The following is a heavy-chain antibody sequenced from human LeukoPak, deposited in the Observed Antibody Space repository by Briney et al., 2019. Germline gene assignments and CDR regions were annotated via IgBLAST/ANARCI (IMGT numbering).Heavy chain of an antibody. CDR2: ISSSGSTI. CDR1: GSTFSDYY. J-gene: IGHJ4*02. CDR3: ATPVDTAMVTPFDY. Sequence: GSLRLSCAASGSTFSDYYMSWIRQAPGKGLEWVSYISSSGSTIYYADSVKGRFTISRDNAKNSLYLQMNSLRAEDTAVYYCATPVDTAMVTPFDYWGQGTLVTVSS. D-gene: IGHD5-18*01. V-gene: IGHV3-11*04.